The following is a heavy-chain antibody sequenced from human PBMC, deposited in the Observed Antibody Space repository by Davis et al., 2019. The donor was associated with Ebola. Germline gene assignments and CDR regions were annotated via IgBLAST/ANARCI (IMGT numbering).Heavy chain of an antibody. V-gene: IGHV7-4-1*02. CDR1: GYTFTSYA. J-gene: IGHJ4*02. CDR2: INTKTGVP. D-gene: IGHD3-22*01. Sequence: AASVKVSCKASGYTFTSYAMNWVRQAPGQGLEWMGCINTKTGVPTYAQGFTRRFVFSLDTSLSTTYLQITGLQAGDTAIYFCTRDQGYYDVYGVPFPYFDYWGQGSLVTVSS. CDR3: TRDQGYYDVYGVPFPYFDY.